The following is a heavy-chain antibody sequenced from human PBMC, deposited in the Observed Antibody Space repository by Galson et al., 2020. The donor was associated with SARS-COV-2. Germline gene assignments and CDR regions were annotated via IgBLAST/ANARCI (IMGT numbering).Heavy chain of an antibody. CDR2: IRSKAYGGTT. V-gene: IGHV3-49*03. CDR3: TRDPTMTIYYYGMDV. Sequence: PGGSLRLSCTASGFTFGDYAMSWFRQAPGKGLEWVGFIRSKAYGGTTEYAASVKGRFTISRDDSKSIAYLQMNSLKTEDTAVYYCTRDPTMTIYYYGMDVWGQGTTVTVSS. D-gene: IGHD3-22*01. J-gene: IGHJ6*02. CDR1: GFTFGDYA.